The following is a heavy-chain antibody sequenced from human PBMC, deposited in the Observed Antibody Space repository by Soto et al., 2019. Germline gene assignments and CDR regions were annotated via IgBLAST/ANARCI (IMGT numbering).Heavy chain of an antibody. CDR1: GYTLNSYG. Sequence: GASVKVCCKASGYTLNSYGISWVRQAPGQGLEWMGWISAYNGNTNYAQKLQGRVTMTTDTSTSTAYMELRSLRSDDTAVYYCARDCSSTSCPFYYYYYGMDVWGQGTTVTVSS. CDR3: ARDCSSTSCPFYYYYYGMDV. V-gene: IGHV1-18*01. D-gene: IGHD2-2*01. CDR2: ISAYNGNT. J-gene: IGHJ6*02.